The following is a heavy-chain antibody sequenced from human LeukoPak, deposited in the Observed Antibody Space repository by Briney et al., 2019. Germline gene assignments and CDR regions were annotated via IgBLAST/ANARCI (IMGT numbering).Heavy chain of an antibody. D-gene: IGHD2-15*01. J-gene: IGHJ4*02. V-gene: IGHV1-69*04. Sequence: ASVKVSCKASGGTFSSSAISWVRQAPGQGLGWMGRIAPILGIPSNAQKFQGRVTITADKSTTTAYMELTSLTSEDTAVYYCATRYSGQCRAGICLFESWRQGTLITVSP. CDR2: IAPILGIP. CDR3: ATRYSGQCRAGICLFES. CDR1: GGTFSSSA.